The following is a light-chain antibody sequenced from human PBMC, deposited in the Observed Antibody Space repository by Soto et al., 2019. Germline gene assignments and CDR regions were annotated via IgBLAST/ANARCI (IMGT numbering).Light chain of an antibody. J-gene: IGLJ3*02. V-gene: IGLV2-14*01. CDR3: SSYTISSTPWV. Sequence: QSALTQPASVSGSPGQSITISCTGTSSDVGRFNYVSWYQQHPGKAPKLMIYEVSNRPSGVSNRFSGSKSGNTASLTISGLQAEDEADYYCSSYTISSTPWVFGGGTQLTVL. CDR1: SSDVGRFNY. CDR2: EVS.